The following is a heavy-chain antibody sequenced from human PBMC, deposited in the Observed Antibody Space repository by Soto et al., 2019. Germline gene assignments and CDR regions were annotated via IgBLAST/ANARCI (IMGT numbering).Heavy chain of an antibody. CDR3: ARSPRPTGTTLYYFDS. J-gene: IGHJ4*02. CDR2: IDPSAGST. D-gene: IGHD1-1*01. CDR1: GYTLTSLY. Sequence: ASVKVSCKASGYTLTSLYMHWMRRAPGQGLEWMGVIDPSAGSTTYAQKFKGRVRMTRDTFTSTVFMELSSLRSEDTAVYYCARSPRPTGTTLYYFDSWGQRTLVTVSS. V-gene: IGHV1-46*01.